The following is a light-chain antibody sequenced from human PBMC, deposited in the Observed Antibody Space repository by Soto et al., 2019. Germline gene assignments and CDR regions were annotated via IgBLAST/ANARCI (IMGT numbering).Light chain of an antibody. Sequence: DIVMMQSPATLSVSPGERATLSCRASQNIKSNLAWYQQKPGQAPRLLIFGPSSRATGIPARFSGSGSGTEFTLTISSLQSEDFAVYYCQQYNSWPLTFGGGTKVEIK. CDR1: QNIKSN. J-gene: IGKJ4*01. CDR2: GPS. V-gene: IGKV3-15*01. CDR3: QQYNSWPLT.